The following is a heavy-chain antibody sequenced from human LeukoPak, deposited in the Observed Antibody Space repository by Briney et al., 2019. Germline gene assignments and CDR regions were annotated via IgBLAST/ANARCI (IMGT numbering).Heavy chain of an antibody. D-gene: IGHD3-3*01. V-gene: IGHV5-51*01. CDR3: ATLWGGYPPPDAFDI. Sequence: GESLKISCKGSGYSFTSYWIGWVRQMPGKGLEWMGIIYPGDSDTRYSPSFQGQVTISADKSISTAYLQWSSLKASDTAMYYCATLWGGYPPPDAFDIWGQGTMVTVSS. J-gene: IGHJ3*02. CDR2: IYPGDSDT. CDR1: GYSFTSYW.